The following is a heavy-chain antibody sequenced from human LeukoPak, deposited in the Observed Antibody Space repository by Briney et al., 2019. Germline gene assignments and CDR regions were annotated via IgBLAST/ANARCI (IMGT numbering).Heavy chain of an antibody. D-gene: IGHD2-2*01. Sequence: SETLSLTCSVSGASISSAENHWSWIRQAPGRGLEWIGYISYSGSTSYNPSLKSRLTISIAPSNNQFSLELRSVTAADTAVYFCVRVRTGPSCYHHWGQGTLVTVSS. CDR3: VRVRTGPSCYHH. CDR2: ISYSGST. J-gene: IGHJ5*02. V-gene: IGHV4-30-4*08. CDR1: GASISSAENH.